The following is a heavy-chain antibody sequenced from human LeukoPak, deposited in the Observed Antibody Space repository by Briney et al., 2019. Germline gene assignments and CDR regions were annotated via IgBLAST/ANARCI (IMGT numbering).Heavy chain of an antibody. CDR2: ISSSGSTI. CDR1: GFTFSDYY. V-gene: IGHV3-11*01. J-gene: IGHJ6*02. CDR3: ARDISSGYPYGMDV. D-gene: IGHD3-22*01. Sequence: GGSLRLSCAASGFTFSDYYMSWIRQAPGKGLEWVSYISSSGSTIYYADSVKGRFTISRDNAKNSLYLRMNSLRAEDTAVYYCARDISSGYPYGMDVWGQGTTVTVSS.